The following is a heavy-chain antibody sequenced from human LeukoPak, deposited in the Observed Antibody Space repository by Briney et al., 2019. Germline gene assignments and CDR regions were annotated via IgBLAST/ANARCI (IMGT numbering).Heavy chain of an antibody. CDR2: MNPNSGNT. Sequence: VASVKVSCKASGYTFSSYDIDWVRQATGQGLEWMGWMNPNSGNTGYAQKFQGRVTMTRNTSIGTAYMELSRLRSEDTAVYYCARRNYGSPRWFDPWGQGTLVTVSS. CDR3: ARRNYGSPRWFDP. V-gene: IGHV1-8*01. CDR1: GYTFSSYD. D-gene: IGHD3-10*01. J-gene: IGHJ5*02.